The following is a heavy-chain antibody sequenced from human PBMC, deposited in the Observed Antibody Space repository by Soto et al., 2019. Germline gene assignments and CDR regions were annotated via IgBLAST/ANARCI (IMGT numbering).Heavy chain of an antibody. Sequence: PSETLSLTCAVYGGSFSGYYWSWIRQPPGKGLEWIGEINHSGSTNYNPSLKSRVTISVDTSKNQFSLKLSSVTAADTAVYYCGRGQRLTTWSGYGEEPFDPWGQGTLVTVSS. CDR1: GGSFSGYY. D-gene: IGHD3-3*01. CDR2: INHSGST. V-gene: IGHV4-34*01. J-gene: IGHJ5*02. CDR3: GRGQRLTTWSGYGEEPFDP.